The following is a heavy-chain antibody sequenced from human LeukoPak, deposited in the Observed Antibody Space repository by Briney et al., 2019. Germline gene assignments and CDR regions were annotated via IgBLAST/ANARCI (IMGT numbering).Heavy chain of an antibody. CDR2: IYWDDDK. CDR3: AHKGPRRPFDY. V-gene: IGHV2-5*02. Sequence: SGPTLAKPTQTLTLTCTFSGFSLSTSGEGVGWIRQPPGKAPEWLALIYWDDDKRYSPSLKSRLTISKDTSKNQVVLTMTNMDPVDTATYYCAHKGPRRPFDYWGQGTLVTVSS. J-gene: IGHJ4*02. CDR1: GFSLSTSGEG.